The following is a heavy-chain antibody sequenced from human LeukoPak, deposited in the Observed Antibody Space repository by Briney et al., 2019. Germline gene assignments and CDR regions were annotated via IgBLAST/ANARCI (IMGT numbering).Heavy chain of an antibody. Sequence: RGSLRLSCAPSGLTSRRCVMHWVRPAPGKGVGWVAVISYDGSNKYYEDSVTGRCTISRDNSKNTLCLRMNSLRTEDTAVYYCANVNAMSTGCWGQGTLVTVSS. CDR1: GLTSRRCV. V-gene: IGHV3-30*18. CDR3: ANVNAMSTGC. J-gene: IGHJ4*02. D-gene: IGHD2-2*01. CDR2: ISYDGSNK.